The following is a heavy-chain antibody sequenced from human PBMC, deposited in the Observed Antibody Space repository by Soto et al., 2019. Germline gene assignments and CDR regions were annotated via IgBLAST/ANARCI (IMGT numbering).Heavy chain of an antibody. CDR2: ISGSGGST. Sequence: PGGSLRLSCAASGFTFSTYAMSWVRQAPGKGLEWVSVISGSGGSTHYADSVKGRFTISRDNSKNTLFLQMNSLRAEDTAVYFCAKNLGSGSVRRGYWGRGTLVTVSS. CDR3: AKNLGSGSVRRGY. V-gene: IGHV3-23*01. CDR1: GFTFSTYA. D-gene: IGHD3-10*01. J-gene: IGHJ4*02.